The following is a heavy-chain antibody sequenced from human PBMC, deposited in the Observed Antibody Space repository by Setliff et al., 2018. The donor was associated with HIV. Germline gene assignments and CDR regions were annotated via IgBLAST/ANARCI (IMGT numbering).Heavy chain of an antibody. CDR3: AKAQPYRD. D-gene: IGHD6-13*01. CDR2: ISGSGGDT. Sequence: PGGSLRLSCASSGFTFSSYAMTWVRQAPGKGLECVAVISGSGGDTYYADSVKGRFTISRDDSKNTVYLQMNSLRAEDTAVYYCAKAQPYRDWGQGTLVTVSS. J-gene: IGHJ4*02. CDR1: GFTFSSYA. V-gene: IGHV3-23*01.